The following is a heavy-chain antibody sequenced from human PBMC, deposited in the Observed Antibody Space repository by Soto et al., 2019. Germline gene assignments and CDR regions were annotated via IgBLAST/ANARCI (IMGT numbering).Heavy chain of an antibody. CDR2: IYDSGNT. Sequence: QVQLQESGPGLVKPSETLSLTCAFSGGSISSYYWSWIRQPPGKGLEWIGYIYDSGNTNYNPSLNRRVIISIDTSQNQLSLKLTSVTAADTAVYYCARPHGGPYAFDIWGRGTMVTVSS. V-gene: IGHV4-59*01. J-gene: IGHJ3*02. D-gene: IGHD3-10*01. CDR3: ARPHGGPYAFDI. CDR1: GGSISSYY.